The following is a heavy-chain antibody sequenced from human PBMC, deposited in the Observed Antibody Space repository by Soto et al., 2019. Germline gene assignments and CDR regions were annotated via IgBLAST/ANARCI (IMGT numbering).Heavy chain of an antibody. D-gene: IGHD3-3*01. CDR1: GFTLNIYA. CDR2: ISGSGDNT. CDR3: ADGGEWSFNFVY. Sequence: PGGSLRLSCAASGFTLNIYAVSWVRQAPGRGLEWVSGISGSGDNTYYPDSVKGRFTISRDNSKNTLYLQMNNLRAEDTAVYYCADGGEWSFNFVYWGQGTLVTVSS. V-gene: IGHV3-23*01. J-gene: IGHJ4*02.